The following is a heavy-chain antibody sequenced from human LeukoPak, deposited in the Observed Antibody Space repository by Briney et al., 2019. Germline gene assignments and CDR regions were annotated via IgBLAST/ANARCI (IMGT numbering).Heavy chain of an antibody. J-gene: IGHJ5*02. CDR2: ISKDGVHD. CDR1: GFSFSDSA. Sequence: GGSLRLSCAASGFSFSDSAMHWLRQPPGKGLEWVAVISKDGVHDFYGDSVQGRFSISRDNSKSTVSLEMNRLRLDDTALYYCATSDWNDVVSNHWGQGTPVIVSS. V-gene: IGHV3-30-3*01. D-gene: IGHD1-1*01. CDR3: ATSDWNDVVSNH.